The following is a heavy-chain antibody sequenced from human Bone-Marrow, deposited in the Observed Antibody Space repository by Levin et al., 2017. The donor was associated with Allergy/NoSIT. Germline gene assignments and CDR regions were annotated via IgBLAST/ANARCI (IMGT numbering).Heavy chain of an antibody. CDR3: ARDGALDTEGSSFDY. Sequence: GGSLRLSCAASGFNFRAYAMHWVRQAPGKGLEWLAIISFDGTNKYSADSVKGRFTVSRDNSNNTLHLEMHGLRTTDTAVYYCARDGALDTEGSSFDYWGRGPRSPSPQ. CDR2: ISFDGTNK. D-gene: IGHD1-1*01. J-gene: IGHJ4*02. V-gene: IGHV3-30*04. CDR1: GFNFRAYA.